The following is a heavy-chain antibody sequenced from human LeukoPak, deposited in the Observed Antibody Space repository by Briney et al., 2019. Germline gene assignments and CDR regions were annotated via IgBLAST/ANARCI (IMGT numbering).Heavy chain of an antibody. D-gene: IGHD5-24*01. CDR3: TRVGYIDEGIDY. J-gene: IGHJ4*02. CDR1: GFAFSRYS. Sequence: PGGSLRLSCAASGFAFSRYSMHWVRQAPGKGLEWVANIKQDGSKKSYVDSVKGRFTISRDNAKNSLYLQMNSLRAEDTAIYYCTRVGYIDEGIDYWGQGTLVAVSS. V-gene: IGHV3-7*04. CDR2: IKQDGSKK.